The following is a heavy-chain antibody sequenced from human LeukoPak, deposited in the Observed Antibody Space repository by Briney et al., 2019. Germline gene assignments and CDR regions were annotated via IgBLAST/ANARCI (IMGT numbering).Heavy chain of an antibody. Sequence: PSETLSLTCVVSGTSISGSDWWSWVRPPPGKGLEWIGEIYHNGNTNYNPSLKSRVTISVDKSKNQFSLMLTSVTAADTAVYYCAISSYYRVWFDPWGQGTLVTVSS. CDR1: GTSISGSDW. D-gene: IGHD6-6*01. CDR2: IYHNGNT. CDR3: AISSYYRVWFDP. V-gene: IGHV4-4*02. J-gene: IGHJ5*02.